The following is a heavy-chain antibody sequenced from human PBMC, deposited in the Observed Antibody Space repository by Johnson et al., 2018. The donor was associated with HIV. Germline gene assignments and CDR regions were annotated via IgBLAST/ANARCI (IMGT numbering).Heavy chain of an antibody. CDR1: GFTVSNNY. CDR2: IYSGGSP. Sequence: VQLVESGGGLVQPGGSLRLSCGASGFTVSNNYMNWVRQAPGQGMAWVSVIYSGGSPYYAASVRGRFTISRDNSRNTLYLQMSSLKVEDTAMYYCARDGESQQLPLGDAFDVWGQGTMVIVSS. CDR3: ARDGESQQLPLGDAFDV. J-gene: IGHJ3*01. V-gene: IGHV3-66*01. D-gene: IGHD6-13*01.